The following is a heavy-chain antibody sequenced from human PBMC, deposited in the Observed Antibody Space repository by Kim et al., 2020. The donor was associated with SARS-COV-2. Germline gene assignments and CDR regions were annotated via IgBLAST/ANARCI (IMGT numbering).Heavy chain of an antibody. V-gene: IGHV3-21*01. D-gene: IGHD6-6*01. CDR3: ARDRPPRRWFDP. Sequence: GGSLRLSCAASGFTFSSYSMNWVRQAPGKGLEWVSSISSSSSYIYYADSVKGRFTISRDNAKNSLYLQMNSLRAEDTAVYYCARDRPPRRWFDPWGQGTLVTVSS. CDR1: GFTFSSYS. J-gene: IGHJ5*02. CDR2: ISSSSSYI.